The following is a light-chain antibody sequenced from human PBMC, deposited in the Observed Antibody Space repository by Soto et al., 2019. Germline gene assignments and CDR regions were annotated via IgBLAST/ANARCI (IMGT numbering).Light chain of an antibody. V-gene: IGKV1-39*01. J-gene: IGKJ1*01. Sequence: DIQMTQSPYSLSASVGDSVTITCRASQNIRTYLNWYQQKPGKAPKLLIYAASSLQSGVPSRFSGSGSGTDFTLTISSLQPEDFATYYCQQSYSTPWTFGQGTKVEIK. CDR3: QQSYSTPWT. CDR2: AAS. CDR1: QNIRTY.